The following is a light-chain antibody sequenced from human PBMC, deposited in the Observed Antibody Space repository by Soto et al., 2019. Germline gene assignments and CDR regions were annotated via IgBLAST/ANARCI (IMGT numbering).Light chain of an antibody. Sequence: DVQMTQSPSSLSASVGDRVTITCRASQDINSYLAWYQQKPGNAPKSLIYAASSLQTGVPSRFSGSESGTDFTLTISNLQPEYSATYYCQQYNIYPLTVGGGPKVEIK. CDR2: AAS. CDR1: QDINSY. J-gene: IGKJ4*01. CDR3: QQYNIYPLT. V-gene: IGKV1D-16*01.